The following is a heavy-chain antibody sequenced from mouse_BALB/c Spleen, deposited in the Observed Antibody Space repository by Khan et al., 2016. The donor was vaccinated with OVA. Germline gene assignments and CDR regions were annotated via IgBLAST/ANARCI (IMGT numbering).Heavy chain of an antibody. V-gene: IGHV2-2*02. Sequence: VQLKQSGPGLVQPSQSLSITCTVSGFSLTSYGVHWVRQSPGKGLEWLGVIWSGGTTDYNAAFISRLSISKDNSKSHVVFKINSLQANDTAIYYCARNGDYVHWYFDVWGAGTTVTVSS. CDR3: ARNGDYVHWYFDV. CDR2: IWSGGTT. CDR1: GFSLTSYG. D-gene: IGHD2-13*01. J-gene: IGHJ1*01.